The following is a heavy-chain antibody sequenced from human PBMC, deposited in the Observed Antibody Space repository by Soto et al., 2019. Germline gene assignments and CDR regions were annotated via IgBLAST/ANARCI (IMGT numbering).Heavy chain of an antibody. Sequence: PGGSLRLSCAASGFTFSTYAMIWVRQAPGKGLEWVSVITGSGGSTYYADSVKGRFTISRDTSKNTLFLQMNSLRAEDTAVYYCAKDRYGDYGGIDYWGQGTMVTVPS. V-gene: IGHV3-23*01. CDR3: AKDRYGDYGGIDY. D-gene: IGHD4-17*01. CDR1: GFTFSTYA. CDR2: ITGSGGST. J-gene: IGHJ4*02.